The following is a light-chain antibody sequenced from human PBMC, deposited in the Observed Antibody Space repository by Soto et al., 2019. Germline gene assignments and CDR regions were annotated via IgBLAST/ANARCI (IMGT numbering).Light chain of an antibody. CDR3: CSYAGDYTWV. Sequence: QSALTQPRSVSGSPGQSVTISCTGTSSDVGGYNNVSWYQQHPSKAPKLMIYDVSKRPSGVPDRFFGSKSGNTASLTISGRQAEDEADYYCCSYAGDYTWVFGGGTKLTVL. CDR1: SSDVGGYNN. J-gene: IGLJ3*02. CDR2: DVS. V-gene: IGLV2-11*01.